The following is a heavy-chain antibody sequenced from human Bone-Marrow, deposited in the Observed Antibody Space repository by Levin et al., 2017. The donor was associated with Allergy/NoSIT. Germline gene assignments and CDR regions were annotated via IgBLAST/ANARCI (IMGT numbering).Heavy chain of an antibody. CDR2: ISYDGSNK. CDR3: ARRGYSYGGFDY. J-gene: IGHJ4*02. V-gene: IGHV3-30-3*01. CDR1: GFTFSSYA. Sequence: GESLKISCAASGFTFSSYAMHWVRQAPGKGLEWVAVISYDGSNKYYADSVRGRFTISRDNSKNTLYLQMNSLRAEDTAVYYCARRGYSYGGFDYWGQGTLVTVSS. D-gene: IGHD5-18*01.